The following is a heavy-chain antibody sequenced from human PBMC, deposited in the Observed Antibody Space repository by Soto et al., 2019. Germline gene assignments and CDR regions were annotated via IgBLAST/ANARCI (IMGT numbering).Heavy chain of an antibody. Sequence: GGSLRLSCAASGFTFSSYEMNWVRQAPGKGLEWVSYISSSGSTIYNPDSVKGRFTISRDNAKNSLYLQMNSLRVEGTAVYYFARVGDYGVFYSYYYGMDVGGPGTTVTVSS. J-gene: IGHJ6*02. CDR2: ISSSGSTI. V-gene: IGHV3-48*03. CDR3: ARVGDYGVFYSYYYGMDV. CDR1: GFTFSSYE. D-gene: IGHD4-17*01.